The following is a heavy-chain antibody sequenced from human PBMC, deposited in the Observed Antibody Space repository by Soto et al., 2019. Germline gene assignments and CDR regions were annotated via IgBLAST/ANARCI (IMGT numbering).Heavy chain of an antibody. V-gene: IGHV4-31*03. CDR2: IYVTGAV. D-gene: IGHD3-10*01. J-gene: IGHJ5*02. Sequence: SETLSLTCSVSGAALNSGNYYWSWIRQVPGKGLEWIGHIYVTGAVDYNPSLRDRITISQDTSERQFSLKMTSLTAADTALYFCTRAEGFPRSWFDPWGQGTEVTVSS. CDR3: TRAEGFPRSWFDP. CDR1: GAALNSGNYY.